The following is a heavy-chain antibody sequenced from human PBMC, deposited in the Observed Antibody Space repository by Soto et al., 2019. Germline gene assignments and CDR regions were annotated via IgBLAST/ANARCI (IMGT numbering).Heavy chain of an antibody. CDR1: GGSFSGYY. CDR3: ARVNYDFWSGYPHYYYYYGMDV. D-gene: IGHD3-3*01. V-gene: IGHV4-34*01. Sequence: PSETLSLTCAVYGGSFSGYYWSWIRQPPGKGLEWIGEINHSGSTNYNPSLKSRVTISVDTPKNQFSLKLSSVTAADTAVYYCARVNYDFWSGYPHYYYYYGMDVWGQGTTVTVSS. CDR2: INHSGST. J-gene: IGHJ6*02.